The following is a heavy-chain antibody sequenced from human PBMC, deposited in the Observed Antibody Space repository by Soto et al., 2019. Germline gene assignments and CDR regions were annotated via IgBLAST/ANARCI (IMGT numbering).Heavy chain of an antibody. D-gene: IGHD3-22*01. J-gene: IGHJ4*02. CDR1: GFTFSSYA. CDR3: AKVIAEYYYDSSGPDY. Sequence: EVQLLESGGGLVQPGVSLRLSCAASGFTFSSYAMSWVRQAPGKGLEWVSAISGSGGSTYYADSVKGRFTISRDNAKNPLYLQMSSLRAEDTAVYYCAKVIAEYYYDSSGPDYWGQGTLVTVSS. V-gene: IGHV3-23*01. CDR2: ISGSGGST.